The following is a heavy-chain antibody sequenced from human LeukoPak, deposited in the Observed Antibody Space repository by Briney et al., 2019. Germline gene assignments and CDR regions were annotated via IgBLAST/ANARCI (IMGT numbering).Heavy chain of an antibody. J-gene: IGHJ4*02. V-gene: IGHV3-64D*09. D-gene: IGHD3/OR15-3a*01. CDR1: GFTFSIYA. Sequence: GGSLRLSCSASGFTFSIYAMHWVRQAPGKGLEYVSGISSNGGSTYYADSVKGRFTVSRDNSKNTLYLQMSSLRAEDTAVYYCVKSPSYDFWSGYLYYFDYWGQGTLVTVSS. CDR3: VKSPSYDFWSGYLYYFDY. CDR2: ISSNGGST.